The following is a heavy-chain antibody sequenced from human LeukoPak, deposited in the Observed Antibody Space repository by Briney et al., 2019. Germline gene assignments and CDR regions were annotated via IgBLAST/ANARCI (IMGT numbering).Heavy chain of an antibody. Sequence: SETLSPTCAVSGYSISSGYYWGWIRQPPGKGLQWIGSIYHSGSTYYNPSLKSRATISVDTSKNQFSLKLSSVTAADTAVYYCANLWGLRCYYWGQGTLVTVSS. CDR3: ANLWGLRCYY. CDR1: GYSISSGYY. V-gene: IGHV4-38-2*01. J-gene: IGHJ4*02. D-gene: IGHD4-17*01. CDR2: IYHSGST.